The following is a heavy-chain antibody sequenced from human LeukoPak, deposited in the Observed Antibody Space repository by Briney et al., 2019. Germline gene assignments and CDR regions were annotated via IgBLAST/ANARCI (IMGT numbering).Heavy chain of an antibody. V-gene: IGHV4-4*07. CDR3: ASQTYYYDSSGYYYVRWFDP. D-gene: IGHD3-22*01. Sequence: SETLSLTCTVSGGSIGSYYWSWIRQPAGKGLEWIGRIYTSGSTNYNPSLKSRVTMSVDTSKNQFSLKLSSVTAADTAVYYCASQTYYYDSSGYYYVRWFDPWGQGTLVTVSS. J-gene: IGHJ5*02. CDR1: GGSIGSYY. CDR2: IYTSGST.